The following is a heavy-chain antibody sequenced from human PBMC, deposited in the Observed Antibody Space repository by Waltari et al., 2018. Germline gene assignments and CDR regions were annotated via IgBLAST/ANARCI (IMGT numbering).Heavy chain of an antibody. CDR2: ISWNRGSI. J-gene: IGHJ5*02. CDR3: AKDNLGIVVVPAAMRRRDNWFDP. Sequence: EVQLVESGGGLVQPGRSLRLSCAASGFTFDDYAMHWVRQAPGKGLEWVSGISWNRGSIGYADSVKGRFTISRDNGKNSLYLQMNSLRAEDTALYYCAKDNLGIVVVPAAMRRRDNWFDPWGQGTLVTVSS. D-gene: IGHD2-2*01. CDR1: GFTFDDYA. V-gene: IGHV3-9*01.